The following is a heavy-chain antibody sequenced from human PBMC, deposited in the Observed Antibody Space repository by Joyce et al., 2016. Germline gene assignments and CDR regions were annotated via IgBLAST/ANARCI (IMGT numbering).Heavy chain of an antibody. CDR1: GGPFRGFF. J-gene: IGHJ4*02. V-gene: IGHV4-34*01. CDR3: ARSQWLAPLMY. D-gene: IGHD6-19*01. CDR2: INNSGVT. Sequence: QVQLQQWGAGLLKPSETLSLTCAVSGGPFRGFFGTWVRQPPGKGLEWIGDINNSGVTNYNPSLKTRVTFSVDTSKNQCSLKWTSLSAADTAVYYCARSQWLAPLMYWGQGTPVTVSS.